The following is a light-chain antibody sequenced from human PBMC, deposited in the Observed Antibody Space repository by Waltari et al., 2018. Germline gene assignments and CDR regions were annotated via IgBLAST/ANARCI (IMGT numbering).Light chain of an antibody. CDR1: QVINDY. J-gene: IGKJ4*01. Sequence: DIQMTQSPSSLSASVGDRVTITCQASQVINDYLNWYQARPGKAPKLLIYEASTLHTGVPSRFSGRGSGTDFSLTISSLQPEDFATYFCQQYEDVPLTFGGGTTVDVK. V-gene: IGKV1-33*01. CDR2: EAS. CDR3: QQYEDVPLT.